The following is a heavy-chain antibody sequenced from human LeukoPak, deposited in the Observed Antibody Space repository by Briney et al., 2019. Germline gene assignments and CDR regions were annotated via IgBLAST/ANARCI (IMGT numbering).Heavy chain of an antibody. Sequence: SVKVSCKASGGTFSSYAISWVRQAPGQGLEWMGGIIPIFGTANYAQKFQGRVTITADESTSTAYMELSSLRSEDTAVYYCARDKGRSDYYDSSGYETADYWGQGTLVTVSS. V-gene: IGHV1-69*13. J-gene: IGHJ4*02. CDR1: GGTFSSYA. CDR2: IIPIFGTA. D-gene: IGHD3-22*01. CDR3: ARDKGRSDYYDSSGYETADY.